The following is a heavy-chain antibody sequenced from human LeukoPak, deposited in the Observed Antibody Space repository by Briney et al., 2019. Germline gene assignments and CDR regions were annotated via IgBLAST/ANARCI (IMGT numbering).Heavy chain of an antibody. D-gene: IGHD3-10*01. CDR2: IKQDGSEK. V-gene: IGHV3-7*01. Sequence: GGPLSLSCAASGFPFSSYWLSWVRQAPGKGREGVANIKQDGSEKYYVDSVKGRFTISRDNAKNSLYLQMNSLRAEDTAVYYCARDLGGSYYEGGWFDPWGQGTLVTVSS. J-gene: IGHJ5*02. CDR3: ARDLGGSYYEGGWFDP. CDR1: GFPFSSYW.